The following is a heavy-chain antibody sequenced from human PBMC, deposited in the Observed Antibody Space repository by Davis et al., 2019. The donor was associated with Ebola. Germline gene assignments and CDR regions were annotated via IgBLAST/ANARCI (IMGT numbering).Heavy chain of an antibody. J-gene: IGHJ3*02. CDR1: GFTFSIYS. Sequence: PGGSLRLSCAASGFTFSIYSMTWVRQAPGKGLEWVSYIGTRGDPTVYADSVKGRFTVSRDDANNSLSLLMSSLRDEDTAVYYCVRDYLFALDIWGQGTMVTVSS. CDR3: VRDYLFALDI. CDR2: IGTRGDPT. V-gene: IGHV3-48*02.